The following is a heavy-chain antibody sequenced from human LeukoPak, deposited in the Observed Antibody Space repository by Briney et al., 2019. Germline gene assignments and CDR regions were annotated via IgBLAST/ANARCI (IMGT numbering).Heavy chain of an antibody. CDR1: GFTFDDYG. Sequence: PGGSLRLSCAASGFTFDDYGMSWVRQAPGKGLEWVSGINWNGGSTGYADSVKGRFTISRDNAKNSLYLQMNSLRAEDTALYYCARTSGYYEIYYFDDWGQGTLVTVSS. D-gene: IGHD3-22*01. CDR2: INWNGGST. J-gene: IGHJ4*02. V-gene: IGHV3-20*04. CDR3: ARTSGYYEIYYFDD.